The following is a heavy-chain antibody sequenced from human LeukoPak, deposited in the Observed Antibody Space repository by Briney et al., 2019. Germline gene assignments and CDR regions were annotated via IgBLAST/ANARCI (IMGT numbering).Heavy chain of an antibody. D-gene: IGHD6-6*01. J-gene: IGHJ6*03. V-gene: IGHV1-69*05. CDR1: GYTFTSYY. Sequence: GASVKVSCKASGYTFTSYYMHWVRQAPGQGLEWMGGIIPIFGTANYAQKFQGRVTITTDESTSTAYMELSSLRSEDTAVYYCARAASIAAPGSYYYYMDVWGKGTTVTVSS. CDR3: ARAASIAAPGSYYYYMDV. CDR2: IIPIFGTA.